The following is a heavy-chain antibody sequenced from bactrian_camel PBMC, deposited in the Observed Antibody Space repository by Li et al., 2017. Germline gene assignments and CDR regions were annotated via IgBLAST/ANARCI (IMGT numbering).Heavy chain of an antibody. V-gene: IGHV3S7*01. Sequence: HVQLVESGGGLVQPGGSLRLSCVVSGFTFSSYGMSWVRQARGKGLEWVSSIYSDGTITYYTNSVKGRFTISRDNAKNTVYLQMNNLKSEDTAVYYCVRDLTMTWVPVQADSAYWGQGTQVTVS. J-gene: IGHJ6*01. CDR3: VRDLTMTWVPVQADSAY. CDR2: IYSDGTIT. D-gene: IGHD4*01. CDR1: GFTFSSYG.